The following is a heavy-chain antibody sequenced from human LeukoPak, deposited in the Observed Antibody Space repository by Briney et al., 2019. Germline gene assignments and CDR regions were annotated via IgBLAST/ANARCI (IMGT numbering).Heavy chain of an antibody. CDR3: ARGLYCSGGSCYSRPNWFDP. CDR2: INSDGSST. Sequence: GGSLRLSCAASGFTFSSYWMHWVRQAPGKGLVWVPRINSDGSSTSYADSVKGRFTISRDNAKNTLYLQMNSLRAEDTAVYYCARGLYCSGGSCYSRPNWFDPWGQGTLVTVSS. J-gene: IGHJ5*02. V-gene: IGHV3-74*01. CDR1: GFTFSSYW. D-gene: IGHD2-15*01.